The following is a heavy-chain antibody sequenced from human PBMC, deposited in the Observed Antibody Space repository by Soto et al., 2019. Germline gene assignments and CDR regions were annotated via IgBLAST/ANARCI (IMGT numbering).Heavy chain of an antibody. J-gene: IGHJ4*02. Sequence: QLQLQESGSGLVKPSQTLSLTCAVSGGSISSGGYSWSWIRQPPGKGLEWIGYIYHSGSTYYNPSLRSRCTIGVDSSKSQLARKPSSGTAARTAVSYWARGPVVAAQHCGQGTLVTVSS. CDR3: ARGPVVAAQH. CDR1: GGSISSGGYS. V-gene: IGHV4-30-2*01. CDR2: IYHSGST. D-gene: IGHD2-15*01.